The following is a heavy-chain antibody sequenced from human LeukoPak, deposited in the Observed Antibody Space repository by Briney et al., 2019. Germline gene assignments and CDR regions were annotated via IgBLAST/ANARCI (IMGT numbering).Heavy chain of an antibody. CDR3: ARDQTPTYYYDSRSLDY. Sequence: ASVKVSCKVSGYTLTELSMHWVRQAPGQGLEWMGIINPSGGSTSYAQKFQGRVTMTRDTSTSTVYMELSSLRSEDTAVYYCARDQTPTYYYDSRSLDYWGQGTLVTVSS. CDR2: INPSGGST. V-gene: IGHV1-46*01. CDR1: GYTLTELS. J-gene: IGHJ4*02. D-gene: IGHD3-22*01.